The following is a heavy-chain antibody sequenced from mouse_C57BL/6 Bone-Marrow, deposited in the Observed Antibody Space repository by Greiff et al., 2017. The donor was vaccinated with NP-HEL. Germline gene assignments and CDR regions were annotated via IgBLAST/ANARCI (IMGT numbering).Heavy chain of an antibody. D-gene: IGHD2-3*01. Sequence: QVQLQQPGTELVKPGASVKLSCKASGYTFTSYWMHWVKQRPEQGLEWIGYIYPRDGSTKYNEKFKGKATLTADKSSSTAYMQLNSLTSEDSAVYFCARDDGYFDVWGTGTTVTVSS. J-gene: IGHJ1*03. CDR3: ARDDGYFDV. CDR2: IYPRDGST. CDR1: GYTFTSYW. V-gene: IGHV1-53*01.